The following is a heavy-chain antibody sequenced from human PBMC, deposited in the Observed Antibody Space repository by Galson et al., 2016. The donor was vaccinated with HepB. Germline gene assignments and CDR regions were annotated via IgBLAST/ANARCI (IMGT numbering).Heavy chain of an antibody. CDR1: GESVINDRYY. CDR2: IDYSGST. J-gene: IGHJ6*02. V-gene: IGHV4-61*01. Sequence: LSLTCIVSGESVINDRYYWTWIRLPPGKGLEWIGCIDYSGSTNYSPSLKSRVTMSLDASENEVSLRLSSVTAADTAIYYCARGRRTICNGSICYKDSYYYAMDVWGQGTTVAVS. CDR3: ARGRRTICNGSICYKDSYYYAMDV. D-gene: IGHD2-15*01.